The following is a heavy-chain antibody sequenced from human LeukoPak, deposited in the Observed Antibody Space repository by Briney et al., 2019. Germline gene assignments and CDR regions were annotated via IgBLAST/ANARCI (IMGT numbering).Heavy chain of an antibody. D-gene: IGHD2-8*01. CDR2: INPNSGGT. J-gene: IGHJ4*02. CDR1: GYTFTIYG. CDR3: ASGGAGYCTNGVCYLVY. Sequence: ASVNVPCKASGYTFTIYGISWVRQAPGQGLEWMGRINPNSGGTNYAQKFQGRVTMTRDTSISTAYMELSRLRSDDTAVYYCASGGAGYCTNGVCYLVYWGQGTLVTVSS. V-gene: IGHV1-2*06.